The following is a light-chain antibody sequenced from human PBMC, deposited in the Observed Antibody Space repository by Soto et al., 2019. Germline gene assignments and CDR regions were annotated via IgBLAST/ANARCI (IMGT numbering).Light chain of an antibody. Sequence: QSVLTQPPSVSGAPGQRVTISCTGSSSNIGATYHVHWYQQVPGTAPKLLIYGNSNRPSGVPDRFSGSKSGTSASLAITGLQAEDEADYYCQSYDSSLSGSVFGGGTKLTVL. CDR1: SSNIGATYH. CDR3: QSYDSSLSGSV. J-gene: IGLJ3*02. V-gene: IGLV1-40*01. CDR2: GNS.